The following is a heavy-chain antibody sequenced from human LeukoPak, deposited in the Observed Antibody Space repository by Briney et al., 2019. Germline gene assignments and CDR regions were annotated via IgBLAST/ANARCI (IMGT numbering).Heavy chain of an antibody. V-gene: IGHV3-30*18. CDR1: GFTFSSYG. D-gene: IGHD6-13*01. Sequence: PGGSLRPSCAASGFTFSSYGMHWVRQAPGKGLEWVAVISYGGSNKYYADSVKGRFTISRDNSKNTLYLQMNSLRAEDTAVYYCAKDRGEQQLDYWGQGTLVTVSS. J-gene: IGHJ4*02. CDR2: ISYGGSNK. CDR3: AKDRGEQQLDY.